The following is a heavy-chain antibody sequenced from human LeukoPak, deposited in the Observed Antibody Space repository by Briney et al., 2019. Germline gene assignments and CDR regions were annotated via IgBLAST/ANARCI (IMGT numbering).Heavy chain of an antibody. CDR2: IWSVGSNK. Sequence: GRSLRLSCAASGFTFSSFGMHWVRQAPGKGLEWVAVIWSVGSNKYYADSVKGRFTISRDNSKNTLYLQMNSLRAEDTAVYYCARQGPGTTRGYGSGSPTHFDYWGQGTLVTVSS. CDR1: GFTFSSFG. D-gene: IGHD3-10*01. J-gene: IGHJ4*02. CDR3: ARQGPGTTRGYGSGSPTHFDY. V-gene: IGHV3-33*01.